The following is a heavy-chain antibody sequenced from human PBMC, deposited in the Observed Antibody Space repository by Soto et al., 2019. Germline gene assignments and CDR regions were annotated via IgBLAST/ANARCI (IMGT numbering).Heavy chain of an antibody. Sequence: WGSLRLSCAASGFTFSNAWMSWVRQAPGKGLEWVGRIKSKTDGGTTDYAAPVKGRFTISRDDSKNTLYLQMNSLKTEDTAVYYCTTRHRFESHFDYWGQGTLVTVSS. J-gene: IGHJ4*02. CDR2: IKSKTDGGTT. V-gene: IGHV3-15*01. D-gene: IGHD3-16*01. CDR1: GFTFSNAW. CDR3: TTRHRFESHFDY.